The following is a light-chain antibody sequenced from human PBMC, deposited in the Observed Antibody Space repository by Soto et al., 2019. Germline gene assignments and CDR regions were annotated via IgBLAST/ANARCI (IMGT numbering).Light chain of an antibody. CDR1: QSVSSSF. J-gene: IGKJ1*01. CDR3: HQYGSSPWT. V-gene: IGKV3-20*01. CDR2: GAS. Sequence: EIVLTQSPGTLSLSQGEGATLSCRASQSVSSSFFAWYQQKPGQAPRLLIYGASSRATGIPDRFSGSGSGTDFTLTISSLATEDFAVYYWHQYGSSPWTFGQGTKVETK.